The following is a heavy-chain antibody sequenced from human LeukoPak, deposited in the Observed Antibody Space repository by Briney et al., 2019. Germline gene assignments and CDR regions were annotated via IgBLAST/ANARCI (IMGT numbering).Heavy chain of an antibody. Sequence: SVKVSCKASGGTFSSYAISWVRQAPGQGLEWMGGIIPIFGTANYAQKFQGRVTITADESTSTAYMELSSLRSEDTAVYYCARGPDYYGSGRSNYYYGMDVWGQGTTVTASS. CDR1: GGTFSSYA. CDR2: IIPIFGTA. V-gene: IGHV1-69*01. D-gene: IGHD3-10*01. CDR3: ARGPDYYGSGRSNYYYGMDV. J-gene: IGHJ6*02.